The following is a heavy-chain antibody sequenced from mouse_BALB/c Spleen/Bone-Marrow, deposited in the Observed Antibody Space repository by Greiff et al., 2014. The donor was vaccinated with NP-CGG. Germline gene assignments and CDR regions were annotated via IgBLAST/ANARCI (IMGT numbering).Heavy chain of an antibody. D-gene: IGHD5-5*01. J-gene: IGHJ4*01. CDR3: SRGYYDYLFALDY. V-gene: IGHV14-3*02. CDR2: IDPANGNT. CDR1: GFNIKDTY. Sequence: EVHLVESGTELVKPGASVKLSCTASGFNIKDTYIYWVKQRPEQGLEWVGRIDPANGNTKYDPKFQGKATIAADTSSNTAYLQLSSLTSEDTAVYYCSRGYYDYLFALDYWGHGTSVTVSS.